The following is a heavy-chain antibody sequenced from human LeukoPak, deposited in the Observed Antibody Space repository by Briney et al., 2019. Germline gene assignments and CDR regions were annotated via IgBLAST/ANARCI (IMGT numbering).Heavy chain of an antibody. J-gene: IGHJ4*02. V-gene: IGHV4-39*01. CDR1: GDYITTTNYY. Sequence: SETLSLTCNVSGDYITTTNYYWAWIRQPPGKGLEWIASVFYSGTTYYNPSLKSRVIISMDTSRKQISLRLSSVTATDTAIYYCARRSRLYKHEATGYHDSWAQGTLVTVSS. D-gene: IGHD3-9*01. CDR3: ARRSRLYKHEATGYHDS. CDR2: VFYSGTT.